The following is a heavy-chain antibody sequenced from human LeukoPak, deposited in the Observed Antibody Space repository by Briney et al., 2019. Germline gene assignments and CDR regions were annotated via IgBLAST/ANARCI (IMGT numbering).Heavy chain of an antibody. V-gene: IGHV4-61*05. J-gene: IGHJ4*02. CDR3: ARDNWGSLDY. CDR1: GGSISSSSYY. D-gene: IGHD7-27*01. Sequence: SETLSLTCTVSGGSISSSSYYWGWIRQPPGKGLDWIGYGVYPESTNYNPSLKSRVTISVDTSKRQFSLQLRSVTAADTAIYYCARDNWGSLDYWGQGILVTVSS. CDR2: GVYPEST.